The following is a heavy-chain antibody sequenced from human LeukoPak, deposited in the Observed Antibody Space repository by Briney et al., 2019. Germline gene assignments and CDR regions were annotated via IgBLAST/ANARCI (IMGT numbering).Heavy chain of an antibody. D-gene: IGHD2-15*01. CDR1: GFTFSSYW. CDR3: ARGYCSGGSCYRFDY. J-gene: IGHJ4*02. CDR2: INSDGSST. V-gene: IGHV3-74*01. Sequence: GGSLRLSCVASGFTFSSYWMHWVRHAPGKGLVWVSRINSDGSSTSYADSVKGRFTISRDNAKNTLYLQMNSLRAEDTAVYYCARGYCSGGSCYRFDYWGRGTLVTVSS.